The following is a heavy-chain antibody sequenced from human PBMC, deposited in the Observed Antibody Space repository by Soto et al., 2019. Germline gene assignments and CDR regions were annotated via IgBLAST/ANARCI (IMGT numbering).Heavy chain of an antibody. J-gene: IGHJ4*02. V-gene: IGHV4-61*01. Sequence: QVQLQESGPGLVKPSETLSLTCTVSGGSVSSGSYYWSWIRQPPGKGLEWIGYIYYSGSTNYNPSLKSRVTISVDTSKNQFSLKLSSVTAADTAVYYCARRATGSGPLWDYWGQGTLVTVSS. CDR3: ARRATGSGPLWDY. CDR2: IYYSGST. CDR1: GGSVSSGSYY. D-gene: IGHD2-15*01.